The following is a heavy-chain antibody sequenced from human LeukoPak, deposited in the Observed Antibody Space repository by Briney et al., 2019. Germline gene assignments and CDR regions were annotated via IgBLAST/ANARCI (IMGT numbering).Heavy chain of an antibody. V-gene: IGHV3-7*01. J-gene: IGHJ4*02. D-gene: IGHD6-19*01. CDR2: IKQDESEK. CDR3: VRSGWFDY. Sequence: PGGSLRLSCAASGFAFSSYWMSWVRQAPGKGLEWVANIKQDESEKHYVDSMKGRFTISRDNAKNSLYLQMNSLRAEDTAVYYCVRSGWFDYWGQGTLVTVSS. CDR1: GFAFSSYW.